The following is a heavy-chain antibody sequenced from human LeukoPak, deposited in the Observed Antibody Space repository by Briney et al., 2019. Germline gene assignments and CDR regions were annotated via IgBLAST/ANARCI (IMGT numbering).Heavy chain of an antibody. Sequence: GGSLRLSCAASGFTFSSYGMHWVRQAPGKGLEWVAVIRYDGSNKYYADSVKGRFTISRDNSKNTLYLQMNSLRAEDTAVYYCAKANGHEDYWGQGTLVTVSS. V-gene: IGHV3-30*02. D-gene: IGHD2-8*01. J-gene: IGHJ4*02. CDR2: IRYDGSNK. CDR1: GFTFSSYG. CDR3: AKANGHEDY.